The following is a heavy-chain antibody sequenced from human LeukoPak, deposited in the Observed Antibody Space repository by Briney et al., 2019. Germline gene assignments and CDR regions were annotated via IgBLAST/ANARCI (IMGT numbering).Heavy chain of an antibody. V-gene: IGHV3-30*09. J-gene: IGHJ6*03. CDR2: VSYDGSDT. CDR3: AGQPGTYYYDYMDV. Sequence: GGSLRLSCVVSGLTFSRYTMYWVRQTPGRGLEWVACVSYDGSDTYYADSVKGRFAVSRDNSKNMVYLQLNSLRAEDTALYCCAGQPGTYYYDYMDVWGKGTTVTVSS. D-gene: IGHD6-13*01. CDR1: GLTFSRYT.